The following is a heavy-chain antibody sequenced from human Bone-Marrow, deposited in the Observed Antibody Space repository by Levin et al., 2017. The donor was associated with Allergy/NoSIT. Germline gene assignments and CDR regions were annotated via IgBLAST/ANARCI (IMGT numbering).Heavy chain of an antibody. CDR2: IYYSGST. Sequence: SQTLSLTCTVSGGSISSYYWSWIRQPPGKGLEWIGYIYYSGSTNYNPSLKSRVTISVDTSKNQFSLKLSSVTAADTAVYYCARGRGYSSRFGGYDYYMDVWGKGTTVTVSS. D-gene: IGHD6-13*01. CDR3: ARGRGYSSRFGGYDYYMDV. V-gene: IGHV4-59*01. CDR1: GGSISSYY. J-gene: IGHJ6*03.